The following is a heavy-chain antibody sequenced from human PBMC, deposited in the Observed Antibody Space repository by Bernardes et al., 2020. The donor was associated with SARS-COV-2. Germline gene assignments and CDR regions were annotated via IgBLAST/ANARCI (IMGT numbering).Heavy chain of an antibody. CDR1: GYTFTAYF. CDR3: ARTRTTISTTGIPVDY. D-gene: IGHD2-21*02. J-gene: IGHJ4*02. Sequence: VSVQVSCKASGYTFTAYFIHWVRQAPGQRLEWMGWINPNTGGTNYVQKFQGRVTMTRDTSITTAYMELSWLGSDDTAIYYCARTRTTISTTGIPVDYWGQGTLVTVYS. CDR2: INPNTGGT. V-gene: IGHV1-2*02.